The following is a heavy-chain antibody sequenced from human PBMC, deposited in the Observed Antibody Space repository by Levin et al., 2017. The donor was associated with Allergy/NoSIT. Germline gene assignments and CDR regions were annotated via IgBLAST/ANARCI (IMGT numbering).Heavy chain of an antibody. J-gene: IGHJ5*02. CDR2: IYYSGST. CDR1: GGSISSSSYY. D-gene: IGHD3-10*01. Sequence: PSETLSLTCTVSGGSISSSSYYWGWIRQPPGKGLEWIGSIYYSGSTYYNPSLKSRVTISVDTSKNQFSLKLSSVTAADTAVYYCARQIPYGSGSYRGYNWFDPWGQGTLVTVSS. CDR3: ARQIPYGSGSYRGYNWFDP. V-gene: IGHV4-39*01.